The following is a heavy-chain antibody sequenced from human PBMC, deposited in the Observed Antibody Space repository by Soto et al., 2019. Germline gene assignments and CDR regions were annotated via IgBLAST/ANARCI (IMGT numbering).Heavy chain of an antibody. Sequence: SETLSLTCTASGPSISSSYWSCIRQPPGKGLEWNGYIYDSGSTSDNPSLKSRVTISVDTSKSQFTMKLSSVAAADTAVYYCARSLLYGGYDPGPDYYYYYMDVWGKGTTVTVSS. CDR3: ARSLLYGGYDPGPDYYYYYMDV. D-gene: IGHD5-12*01. CDR2: IYDSGST. CDR1: GPSISSSY. J-gene: IGHJ6*03. V-gene: IGHV4-59*01.